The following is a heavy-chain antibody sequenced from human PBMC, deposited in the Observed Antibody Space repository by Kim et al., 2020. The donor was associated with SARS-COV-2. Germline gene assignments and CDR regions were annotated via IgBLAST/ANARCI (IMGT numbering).Heavy chain of an antibody. V-gene: IGHV4-59*01. CDR1: GGSISSYY. D-gene: IGHD6-13*01. J-gene: IGHJ4*02. Sequence: SETLSLTCTVSGGSISSYYWSWIRQPPGKGLEWIGYIYYSGSTNYNPSLKSRVTISVDTSKNQFSLKLSSVTAADTAVYYCARVGPGSSWYTGPIPPVYFDYWGQGTLVTVSS. CDR3: ARVGPGSSWYTGPIPPVYFDY. CDR2: IYYSGST.